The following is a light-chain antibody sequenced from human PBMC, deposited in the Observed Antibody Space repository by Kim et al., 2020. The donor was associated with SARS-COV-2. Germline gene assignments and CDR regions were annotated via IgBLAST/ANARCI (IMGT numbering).Light chain of an antibody. CDR1: TSNIGSHT. V-gene: IGLV1-44*01. Sequence: GQRVTTSCSGSTSNIGSHTVIRYQNLPGTAPKLLIYSNDQRPSGVPDRFSGSKSGTSASLAISGLQSEDESDYYCAAWDDSLNARVFGGGTQLTVL. J-gene: IGLJ3*02. CDR3: AAWDDSLNARV. CDR2: SND.